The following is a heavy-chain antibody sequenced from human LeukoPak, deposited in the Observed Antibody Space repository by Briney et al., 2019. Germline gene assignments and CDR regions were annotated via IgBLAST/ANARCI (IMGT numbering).Heavy chain of an antibody. CDR1: GFTFSSYA. D-gene: IGHD6-13*01. Sequence: GGSLRLSCAASGFTFSSYAMHWVRQAPGKGLEWVAVISYDGSNKYYADSVKGRFTISRDNSKNTLYLQMNSLRAEDTAVYYCATGIAAAEFDYWGQGTLVTVSS. CDR3: ATGIAAAEFDY. CDR2: ISYDGSNK. J-gene: IGHJ4*02. V-gene: IGHV3-30*04.